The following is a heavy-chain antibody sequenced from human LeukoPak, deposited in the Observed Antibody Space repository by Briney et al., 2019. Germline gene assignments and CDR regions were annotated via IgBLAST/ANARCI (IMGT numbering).Heavy chain of an antibody. Sequence: GRSLRLSCAASGFTFDDYAMPWVRHAPGKGLEWVSGISWNSGSIGYADSVKGRFTISRDNAKNSLYLQMNSLRAEDTALYYCAKDPFGGYDFWSGTYYYYGMDVWGQGTTVTVSS. J-gene: IGHJ6*02. V-gene: IGHV3-9*01. CDR3: AKDPFGGYDFWSGTYYYYGMDV. CDR2: ISWNSGSI. CDR1: GFTFDDYA. D-gene: IGHD3-3*01.